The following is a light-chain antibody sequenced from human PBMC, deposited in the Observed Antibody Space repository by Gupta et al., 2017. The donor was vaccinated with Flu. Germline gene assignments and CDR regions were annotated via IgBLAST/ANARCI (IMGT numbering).Light chain of an antibody. CDR3: QQRSTSIT. Sequence: EIVLTQSPATLSLSPGERATLSCRDSQSVSSYLAWYQQKPGQAPRLIIYDASNRANGIPDRFSGSGYGKDFTLTSSRREHEDFAVYYWQQRSTSITFGQGTLLEIK. CDR1: QSVSSY. V-gene: IGKV3-11*01. J-gene: IGKJ5*01. CDR2: DAS.